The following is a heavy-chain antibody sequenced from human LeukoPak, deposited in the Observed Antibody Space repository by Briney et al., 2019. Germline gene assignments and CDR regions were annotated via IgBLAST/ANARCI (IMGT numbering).Heavy chain of an antibody. CDR3: ARDRGSPNYYYYYMDV. Sequence: SETLSLTRTVSGGSISSYYWSWIRQPPGKGLEWIGYIYYSGSTNYNPSLKSRVTISVDTSKNQFSLKLSSVTAADTAVYYCARDRGSPNYYYYYMDVWGKGTTVTVSS. CDR2: IYYSGST. CDR1: GGSISSYY. V-gene: IGHV4-59*01. J-gene: IGHJ6*03. D-gene: IGHD2-15*01.